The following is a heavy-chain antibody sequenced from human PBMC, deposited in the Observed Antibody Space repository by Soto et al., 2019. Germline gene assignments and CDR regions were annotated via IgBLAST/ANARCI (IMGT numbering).Heavy chain of an antibody. V-gene: IGHV3-11*06. CDR3: ARAPLHYYYASSGYYPGLFDY. D-gene: IGHD3-22*01. J-gene: IGHJ4*02. Sequence: PGGSLRLSCAASGFTFSDYYMSWIRQAPGKGLEWVSYISSSSSYTNYADSVKGRFTISRDNAKNSLYLQMNSLRAEDTAVYYCARAPLHYYYASSGYYPGLFDYWGQGTLVTVSS. CDR2: ISSSSSYT. CDR1: GFTFSDYY.